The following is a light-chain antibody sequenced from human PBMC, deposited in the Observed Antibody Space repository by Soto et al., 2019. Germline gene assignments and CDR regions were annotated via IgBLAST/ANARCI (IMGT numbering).Light chain of an antibody. CDR1: QDINNY. J-gene: IGKJ3*01. CDR3: QNCKSAVFT. CDR2: GAT. V-gene: IGKV1-27*01. Sequence: DIQMTQSPSSLSASVGDRVTITCRASQDINNYLAWYQQRPGKVPKLLIYGATTLQPGVTSRFSGSGSGTDFTLTISSLQPEDVATYYCQNCKSAVFTFGPGTKVYIK.